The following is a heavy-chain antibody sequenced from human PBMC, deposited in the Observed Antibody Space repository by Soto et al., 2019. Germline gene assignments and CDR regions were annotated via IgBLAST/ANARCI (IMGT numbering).Heavy chain of an antibody. D-gene: IGHD5-12*01. CDR2: TYFRSKWYN. CDR1: GDNVSSNTAS. J-gene: IGHJ5*02. Sequence: PSQTLSLTCAISGDNVSSNTASWNWIRQSPSRGLEWLGRTYFRSKWYNDYAVSVKSRIIINPDTSNNQFSLQLNSVTPEDTAVYFCAKGDNLGPKTGYAFDPWGQGIMVTVSS. CDR3: AKGDNLGPKTGYAFDP. V-gene: IGHV6-1*01.